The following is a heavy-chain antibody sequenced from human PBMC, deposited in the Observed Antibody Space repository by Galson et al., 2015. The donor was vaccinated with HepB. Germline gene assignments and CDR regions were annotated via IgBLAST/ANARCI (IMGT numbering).Heavy chain of an antibody. CDR3: VKDSISGVSWFGDLPPHFDL. CDR2: ISSNGGST. CDR1: GFTFSSYA. D-gene: IGHD3-10*01. J-gene: IGHJ2*01. V-gene: IGHV3-64D*06. Sequence: SLRLSCAASGFTFSSYAMHWVRQAPGKGLEYVSAISSNGGSTYYADSVKGRFTISRDNSKNTLYLQMSSLRAEDTAVYYCVKDSISGVSWFGDLPPHFDLWGRGTLVTVSS.